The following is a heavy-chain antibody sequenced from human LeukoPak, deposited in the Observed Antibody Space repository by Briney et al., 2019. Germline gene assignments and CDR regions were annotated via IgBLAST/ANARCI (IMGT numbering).Heavy chain of an antibody. V-gene: IGHV3-7*01. J-gene: IGHJ6*02. Sequence: GGSLRLSCAASGFTFNSYWMSWVRQAPGKGLEWVAYIKQDGSEKYYVDSVKGRFTISRDNAKNSLYLQMNSLRAEDTAVYYCARDPSGHGLDVWGQGTTVTVSS. CDR1: GFTFNSYW. CDR2: IKQDGSEK. CDR3: ARDPSGHGLDV. D-gene: IGHD5-12*01.